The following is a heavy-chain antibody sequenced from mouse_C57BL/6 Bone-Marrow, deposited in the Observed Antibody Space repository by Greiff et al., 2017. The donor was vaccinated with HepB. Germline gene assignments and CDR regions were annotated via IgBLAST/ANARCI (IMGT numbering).Heavy chain of an antibody. Sequence: VKLQQPGAELVKPGASVKLSCKASGYTFTSYWMQWVKQRPGQGLEWIGEIDPSDSYTNYNQKFKGKATLTVDTSSSKAYMQLSSLTSEDSAVYYCARGTWWLPWGQGTLVTVSA. J-gene: IGHJ3*01. V-gene: IGHV1-50*01. CDR1: GYTFTSYW. CDR3: ARGTWWLP. D-gene: IGHD2-3*01. CDR2: IDPSDSYT.